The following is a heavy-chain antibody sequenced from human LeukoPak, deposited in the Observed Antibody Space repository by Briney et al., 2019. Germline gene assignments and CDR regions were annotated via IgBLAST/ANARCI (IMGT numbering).Heavy chain of an antibody. V-gene: IGHV4-4*07. CDR1: GGSISSYY. CDR2: IYSSGST. J-gene: IGHJ4*02. D-gene: IGHD2-15*01. CDR3: ARGTSVAAGIFDC. Sequence: PSETLSLTCSVSGGSISSYYWSWVRQPAGKGLEWIGRIYSSGSTNYNPSLNSRVTMSVDTSNNQFSLRLTSVTAADTAVYYCARGTSVAAGIFDCWGQGTLVTVSS.